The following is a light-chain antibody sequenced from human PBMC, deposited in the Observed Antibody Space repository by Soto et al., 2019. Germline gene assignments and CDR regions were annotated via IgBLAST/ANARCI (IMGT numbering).Light chain of an antibody. V-gene: IGKV3-20*01. CDR2: GAS. J-gene: IGKJ2*01. CDR1: QSVSSSY. Sequence: EIGLTQSPGTLSLSPGERATLSCRASQSVSSSYLAWYQQKPGQAPRLLIYGASSRATGIPDRFSGSGSGTDFTLTISRLEPEDCAVYYCQQYGSSPPMYTFGQGTKPEIK. CDR3: QQYGSSPPMYT.